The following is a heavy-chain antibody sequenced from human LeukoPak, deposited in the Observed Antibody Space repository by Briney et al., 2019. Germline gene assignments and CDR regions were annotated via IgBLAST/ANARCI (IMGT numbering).Heavy chain of an antibody. V-gene: IGHV1-46*01. CDR3: ARDRRITMVRGVTSNNWFDP. CDR2: INPSGGST. Sequence: ASVKVSCKASGYTFTSYGISWVRQAPGQGLEWMGIINPSGGSTSYAQKFQGRVTMTRDTSTSTVYMELSSLRSEDTAVYYCARDRRITMVRGVTSNNWFDPWGQGTLVTVSS. J-gene: IGHJ5*02. D-gene: IGHD3-10*01. CDR1: GYTFTSYG.